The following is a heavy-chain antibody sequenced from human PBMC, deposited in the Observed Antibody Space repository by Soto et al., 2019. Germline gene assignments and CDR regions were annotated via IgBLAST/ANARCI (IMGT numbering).Heavy chain of an antibody. J-gene: IGHJ4*02. CDR2: IYYSGST. D-gene: IGHD5-12*01. CDR3: ARESGYSGYDLVGFFDY. Sequence: PSETLSLTCTVSGGSISSGGYYWSWIRQHPGKGLEWIGYIYYSGSTYYNPSLKSRVTISVDTSKNQFSLKLSSVTAADTAVYYCARESGYSGYDLVGFFDYWGQGTLVTVSA. CDR1: GGSISSGGYY. V-gene: IGHV4-31*03.